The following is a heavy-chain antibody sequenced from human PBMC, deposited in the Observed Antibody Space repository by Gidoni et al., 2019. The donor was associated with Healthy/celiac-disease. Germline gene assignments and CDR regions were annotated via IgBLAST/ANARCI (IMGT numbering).Heavy chain of an antibody. J-gene: IGHJ4*02. V-gene: IGHV4-39*01. CDR2: IYYSGST. Sequence: QLQLQESGPGLVKPSETLSLTCTVSGGSISSSSYYWGWIRQPPGKGLEWIGSIYYSGSTYYNPSLKSRVTISVDTSKNQFSLKLSSVTAADTAVYYCARRSLHYDSSGYTSPHYWGQGTLVTVSS. CDR1: GGSISSSSYY. D-gene: IGHD3-22*01. CDR3: ARRSLHYDSSGYTSPHY.